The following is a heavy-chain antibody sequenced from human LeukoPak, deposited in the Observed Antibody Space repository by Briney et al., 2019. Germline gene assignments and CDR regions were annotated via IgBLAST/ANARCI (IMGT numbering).Heavy chain of an antibody. J-gene: IGHJ4*02. CDR1: GFTFSIYW. Sequence: PGGPMRLSCAASGFTFSIYWMHWVRPAPGGGLVWVSRINSYGSRPSHADSVKGRFTISRDNAKNTLYLQMNSLRPEDTAVYYCARVRTIFGVVPDYWGQGTLVTVSS. CDR2: INSYGSRP. V-gene: IGHV3-74*01. CDR3: ARVRTIFGVVPDY. D-gene: IGHD3-3*01.